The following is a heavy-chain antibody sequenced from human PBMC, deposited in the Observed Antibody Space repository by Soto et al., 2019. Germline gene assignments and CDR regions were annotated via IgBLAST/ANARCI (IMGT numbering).Heavy chain of an antibody. Sequence: SQTLSLTCAIPGDSVSSNSAAWNWIRQSPSRGLEWLGRTYYRSKWYNDYAVSVKSRITINPDTSKNQFSLQLNSVTPEDTAVYYCARDEYVLLWFGESLNWFDPWGQGTLVTVSS. J-gene: IGHJ5*02. CDR3: ARDEYVLLWFGESLNWFDP. CDR1: GDSVSSNSAA. D-gene: IGHD3-10*01. CDR2: TYYRSKWYN. V-gene: IGHV6-1*01.